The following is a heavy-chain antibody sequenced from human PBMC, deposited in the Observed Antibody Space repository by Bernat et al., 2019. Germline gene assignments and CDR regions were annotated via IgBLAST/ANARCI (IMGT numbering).Heavy chain of an antibody. D-gene: IGHD2/OR15-2a*01. CDR1: GFTFSSYG. CDR2: IWYDGSNK. CDR3: ARVHALFWAINYYYYYGMDV. J-gene: IGHJ6*02. V-gene: IGHV3-33*01. Sequence: QVQLVESGGGVVQPGRSLRLSCAASGFTFSSYGMHWVHQAPGKGLEWVAVIWYDGSNKYYADSGKGRFTISRDNSKTTLYLQMNSLRAEDTAVYYCARVHALFWAINYYYYYGMDVWGQGTTVTVSS.